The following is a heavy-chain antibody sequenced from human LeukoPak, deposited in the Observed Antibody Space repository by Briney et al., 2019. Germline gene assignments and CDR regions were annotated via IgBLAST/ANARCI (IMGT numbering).Heavy chain of an antibody. Sequence: PGGSLRLSRAASGFTFSSYAMSWVRQAPGKGLEWVSAISGSGGSTYYADSVKGRFTISRDNSKNTLYLQMNSLRAEDTAVYYCAKDRELTTVTFGIDYWGQGTLVTVSS. J-gene: IGHJ4*02. CDR1: GFTFSSYA. D-gene: IGHD4-17*01. CDR2: ISGSGGST. V-gene: IGHV3-23*01. CDR3: AKDRELTTVTFGIDY.